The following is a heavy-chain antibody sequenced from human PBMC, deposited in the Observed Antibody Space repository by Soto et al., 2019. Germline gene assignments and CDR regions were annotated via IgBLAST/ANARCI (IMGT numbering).Heavy chain of an antibody. J-gene: IGHJ5*02. CDR3: ASPKA. V-gene: IGHV4-59*08. CDR2: IYYSGST. Sequence: PAETLSLTCTGSGGSISTYYWSWIRQPPGTGLDWTGYIYYSGSTYYNPSLKSRVTISVDTSKNQFSLKLSSVTAADTAVYYCASPKAWGQGTLVTVSS. CDR1: GGSISTYY.